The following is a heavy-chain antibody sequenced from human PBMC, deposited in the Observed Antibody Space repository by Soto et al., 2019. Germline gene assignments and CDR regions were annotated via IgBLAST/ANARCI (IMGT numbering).Heavy chain of an antibody. CDR2: VYNSGST. V-gene: IGHV4-59*01. CDR3: ARYSREAVAGYTLDN. J-gene: IGHJ4*02. Sequence: XETLSLTCTVSGGSISSNYWTWIRQPPGKGLEWIGYVYNSGSTNYNPSLKSRVTISEDTSKSQFSLKVNSMTAADTAVYYCARYSREAVAGYTLDNWGQGILVTVSS. D-gene: IGHD6-13*01. CDR1: GGSISSNY.